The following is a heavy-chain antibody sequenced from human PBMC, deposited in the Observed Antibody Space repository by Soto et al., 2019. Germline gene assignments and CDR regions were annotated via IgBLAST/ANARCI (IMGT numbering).Heavy chain of an antibody. Sequence: AASLRPSSEPSGFTFSSYWMSWVRQAPGKGLEWVANIKQDGSEKYYVDSVKGRFTISRDNAKNSLYLQMNSLRAEDTAVYYCRIVVAGKGDYWGQGT. CDR2: IKQDGSEK. CDR3: RIVVAGKGDY. J-gene: IGHJ4*02. CDR1: GFTFSSYW. V-gene: IGHV3-7*01. D-gene: IGHD6-19*01.